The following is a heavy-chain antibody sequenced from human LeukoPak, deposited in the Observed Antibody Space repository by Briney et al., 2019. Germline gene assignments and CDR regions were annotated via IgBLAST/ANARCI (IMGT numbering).Heavy chain of an antibody. D-gene: IGHD6-13*01. Sequence: PGGSLRLSCAASGFTFSSYSMNWVRQAPGKGLEWVSSISSSSSYIYYADSVKGRFTISRDNAKSSLYLQMNSLRAEDTAVYYCARDSSSSSWYEVGDYFDYWGQGTLVTVSS. CDR2: ISSSSSYI. CDR1: GFTFSSYS. V-gene: IGHV3-21*01. J-gene: IGHJ4*02. CDR3: ARDSSSSSWYEVGDYFDY.